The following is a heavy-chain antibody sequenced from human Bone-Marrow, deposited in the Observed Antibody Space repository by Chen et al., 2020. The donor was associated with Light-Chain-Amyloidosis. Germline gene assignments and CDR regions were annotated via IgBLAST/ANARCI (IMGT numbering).Heavy chain of an antibody. J-gene: IGHJ4*02. Sequence: EVQLEQSGPEVKKPGESLKISCKGSGYTFPNYWIGWVRQMPGKGLEWMGVIYPDDSDARYSPSFEGQVTISADKSIPAAYLQWRSLKASDAAMYYCARRRDGYNFGYWGQGTLVTVSS. D-gene: IGHD5-12*01. CDR1: GYTFPNYW. V-gene: IGHV5-51*01. CDR3: ARRRDGYNFGY. CDR2: IYPDDSDA.